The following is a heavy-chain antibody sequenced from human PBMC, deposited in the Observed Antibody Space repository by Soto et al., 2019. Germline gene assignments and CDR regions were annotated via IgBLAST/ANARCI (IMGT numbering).Heavy chain of an antibody. CDR2: ISGSGGST. V-gene: IGHV3-23*01. D-gene: IGHD3-10*01. CDR1: GFTFSSYA. CDR3: AKDRWFGRDVLVWFGELYYYMYV. Sequence: EVQLLESGGGLVQPGGSLRLSCAASGFTFSSYAMSWVRQAPGKGLEWVSDISGSGGSTYYADSVKGRFTISRDNSKNTLDLQMNSLRAEDTAVYYCAKDRWFGRDVLVWFGELYYYMYVWGKGTTVTVSS. J-gene: IGHJ6*03.